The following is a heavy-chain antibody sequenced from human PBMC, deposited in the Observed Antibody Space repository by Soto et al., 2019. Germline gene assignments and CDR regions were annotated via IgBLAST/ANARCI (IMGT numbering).Heavy chain of an antibody. Sequence: VQLVESGGGVVQPGRSLRLSCAASGLTFSTHGFHWVHQAPGKGLEWVAVISNDVRNIHYAESVKGRFTISRDNSKNTLYLQMNSLRPNDTAVYYCVKDSLGGMTPVFMPGPDWGQGTLVTVSS. CDR1: GLTFSTHG. CDR3: VKDSLGGMTPVFMPGPD. CDR2: ISNDVRNI. D-gene: IGHD2-2*01. V-gene: IGHV3-30*18. J-gene: IGHJ4*02.